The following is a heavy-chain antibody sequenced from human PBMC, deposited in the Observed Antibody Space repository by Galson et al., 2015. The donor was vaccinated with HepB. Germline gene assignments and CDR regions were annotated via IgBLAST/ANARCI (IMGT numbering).Heavy chain of an antibody. J-gene: IGHJ3*02. D-gene: IGHD2-2*01. CDR1: GFTFSSYA. Sequence: SLRLSCAASGFTFSSYAMHWVRQAPGKGLEWVAVISYDGSNKYYADSVKGRFTISRDNSKNTLYLQMNSLRAEDTAVYYCARDQGFCSSTSCHRLFAFDIWGQGTMVTVSS. CDR2: ISYDGSNK. V-gene: IGHV3-30-3*01. CDR3: ARDQGFCSSTSCHRLFAFDI.